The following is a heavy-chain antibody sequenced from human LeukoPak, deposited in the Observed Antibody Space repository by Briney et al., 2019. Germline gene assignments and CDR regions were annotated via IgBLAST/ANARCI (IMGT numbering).Heavy chain of an antibody. CDR1: GGSISRYY. CDR3: ARGSGWYYY. D-gene: IGHD6-19*01. Sequence: SETLSLTCTVSGGSISRYYWSWIRQPPGKGLEWIGYIYYSGGTSYNPSLKSRVTMSVDTSNTQSSLKLSSVTAADTAVYFCARGSGWYYYWGQGTLVTVSS. CDR2: IYYSGGT. V-gene: IGHV4-59*08. J-gene: IGHJ4*02.